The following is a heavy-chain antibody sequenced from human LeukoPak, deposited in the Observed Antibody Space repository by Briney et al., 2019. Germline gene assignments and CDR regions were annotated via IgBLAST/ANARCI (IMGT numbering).Heavy chain of an antibody. Sequence: ASVKVSCTASGGTFSSYAISWVRQAPGQGLGWMGGIIPIFGTPNYAQKFQGRVTITADESTSTAYMELSSLRSEDTAVYYCARLRGPAAMMADYWGQGTLVTVSS. V-gene: IGHV1-69*13. CDR3: ARLRGPAAMMADY. CDR1: GGTFSSYA. J-gene: IGHJ4*02. CDR2: IIPIFGTP. D-gene: IGHD2-2*01.